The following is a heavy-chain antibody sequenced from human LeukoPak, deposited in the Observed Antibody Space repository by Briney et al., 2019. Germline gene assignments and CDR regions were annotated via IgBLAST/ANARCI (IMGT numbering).Heavy chain of an antibody. J-gene: IGHJ6*03. CDR1: GFTFSNYA. D-gene: IGHD6-13*01. Sequence: GGSLRLSCAAFGFTFSNYAMHWVRQAPGKGLEWVAVISYDGNNKYYADSVKGRFTISRDNSKNRVYLQMNSLRSEDTVVYYCARTVVRSSSWYRRPTPEDMDVWGKGTTVTVSS. CDR2: ISYDGNNK. CDR3: ARTVVRSSSWYRRPTPEDMDV. V-gene: IGHV3-30*04.